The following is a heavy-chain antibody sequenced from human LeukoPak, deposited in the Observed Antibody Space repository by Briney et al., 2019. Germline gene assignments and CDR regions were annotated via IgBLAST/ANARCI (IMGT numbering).Heavy chain of an antibody. D-gene: IGHD3-3*01. CDR2: IIPILGIA. V-gene: IGHV1-69*04. CDR1: GYTFTSYD. CDR3: AAARRITIFGVVITEVSSSVDI. Sequence: GASVKVSCKASGYTFTSYDINWVRQATGQGLEWMGRIIPILGIANYAQKFQGRVTITADKSTSTAYMELSSLRSEDTAVYYCAAARRITIFGVVITEVSSSVDIWGQGTMVTVSS. J-gene: IGHJ3*02.